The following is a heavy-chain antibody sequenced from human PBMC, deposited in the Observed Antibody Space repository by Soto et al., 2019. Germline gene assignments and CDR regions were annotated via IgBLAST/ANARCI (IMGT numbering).Heavy chain of an antibody. CDR2: ISSSGST. Sequence: QVQLQESGPGRVKPSETLSLTCTVSGGSISSYYWSCIRQPPGKGLEWIGYISSSGSTNYNPSLQSRVNISVDTSKTQCSQKLSSGTAADTTVYYCARRYGSCFDYGGQGTLVHVSS. V-gene: IGHV4-59*08. CDR3: ARRYGSCFDY. D-gene: IGHD5-18*01. J-gene: IGHJ4*02. CDR1: GGSISSYY.